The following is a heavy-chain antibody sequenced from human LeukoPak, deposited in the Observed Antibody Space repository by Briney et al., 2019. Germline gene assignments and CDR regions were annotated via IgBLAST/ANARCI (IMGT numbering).Heavy chain of an antibody. V-gene: IGHV3-9*01. CDR2: ISWNSGSI. Sequence: GGSLRLSCAASGFTFDDYAMHWVRQAPGRGLEWVSGISWNSGSIGYADSVKGRFTISRDNAKNSLYLQMNSLRAEDTALYYCAKDRSGSYSHFDYWGQGTLVTVSS. J-gene: IGHJ4*02. CDR1: GFTFDDYA. CDR3: AKDRSGSYSHFDY. D-gene: IGHD1-26*01.